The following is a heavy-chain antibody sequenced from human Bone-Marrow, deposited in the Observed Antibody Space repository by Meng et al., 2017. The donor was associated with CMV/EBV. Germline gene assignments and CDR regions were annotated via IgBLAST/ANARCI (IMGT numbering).Heavy chain of an antibody. CDR2: IYHSGST. J-gene: IGHJ4*02. Sequence: SETLSLTCTVSGYSISSGYYWGWIRQPPGKGLEWIGSIYHSGSTYYNPSLKSRVTISVDTSNNQFSLKLSSVTAADTAVYYCARTLYDSSGYSDYWGQGTLATVSS. V-gene: IGHV4-38-2*02. CDR3: ARTLYDSSGYSDY. CDR1: GYSISSGYY. D-gene: IGHD3-22*01.